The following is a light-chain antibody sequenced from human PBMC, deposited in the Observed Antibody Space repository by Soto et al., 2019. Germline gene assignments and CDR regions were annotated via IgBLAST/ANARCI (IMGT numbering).Light chain of an antibody. J-gene: IGKJ2*01. V-gene: IGKV3-15*01. CDR1: QSVSSN. CDR3: QQYNNWTPYT. CDR2: GAS. Sequence: EIVMTQSPATLSVSPGERATLSCRASQSVSSNLAWYQQRPGQAPRLLIYGASTRATGIPARFSGSGSGTEFTLTLSSLQSEDFAVYYCQQYNNWTPYTFGQGTKVDIK.